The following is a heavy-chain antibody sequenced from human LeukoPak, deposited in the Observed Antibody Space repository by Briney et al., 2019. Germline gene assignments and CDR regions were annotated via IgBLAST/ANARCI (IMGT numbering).Heavy chain of an antibody. CDR2: IYTSGST. J-gene: IGHJ6*03. Sequence: SETLSLTCTVSGGSISSYYWSWIRQPPGKGLEWIGRIYTSGSTNYNPSLKSRVTMSVDTSKNQFSLKLSSVTAADTAVYYCARDIASSPAYYYYYMDVWGKGTTVTVSS. CDR1: GGSISSYY. CDR3: ARDIASSPAYYYYYMDV. D-gene: IGHD6-13*01. V-gene: IGHV4-4*07.